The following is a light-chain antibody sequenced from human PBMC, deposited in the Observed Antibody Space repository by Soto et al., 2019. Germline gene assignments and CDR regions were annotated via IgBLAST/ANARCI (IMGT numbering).Light chain of an antibody. Sequence: DIQLTQSPSLLSASVGERVTITCRASQGISTSLAWYQQKPGKAPELLIYAASTVQSGVPSRFSGSGSGTDFTLTISSLQPEDFATFYCQQVHSYPFTFGGGTKVAIK. CDR3: QQVHSYPFT. J-gene: IGKJ4*01. V-gene: IGKV1-9*01. CDR2: AAS. CDR1: QGISTS.